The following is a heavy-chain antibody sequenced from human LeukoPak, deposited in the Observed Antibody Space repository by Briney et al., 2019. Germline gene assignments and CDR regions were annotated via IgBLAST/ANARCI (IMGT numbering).Heavy chain of an antibody. V-gene: IGHV3-53*01. CDR3: AREKGRGVISPYYDY. CDR2: IYSDGST. D-gene: IGHD3-10*01. J-gene: IGHJ4*02. CDR1: GLTVRNNY. Sequence: GGSLRLSCAASGLTVRNNYMSWVRQAPGKGLEWVSVIYSDGSTYYEDSVKGRFTISRDTSKGTLSLQMNSLRAEDTAVYYCAREKGRGVISPYYDYWGQGTLVTVSS.